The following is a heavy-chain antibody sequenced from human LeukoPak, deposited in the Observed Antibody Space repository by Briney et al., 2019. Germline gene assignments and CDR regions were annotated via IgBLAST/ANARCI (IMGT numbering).Heavy chain of an antibody. D-gene: IGHD5-18*01. Sequence: SETLSLTCTVSGGSISSGGYYWSWIRQPPGKGLEWIGYIYYSGSTNYNPSLKSRVTISVDTSKNQFSLKLSSVTAADTAVYYCAAPVDTAMVLSLGYWGQGTLVTVSS. J-gene: IGHJ4*02. CDR2: IYYSGST. V-gene: IGHV4-61*08. CDR1: GGSISSGGYY. CDR3: AAPVDTAMVLSLGY.